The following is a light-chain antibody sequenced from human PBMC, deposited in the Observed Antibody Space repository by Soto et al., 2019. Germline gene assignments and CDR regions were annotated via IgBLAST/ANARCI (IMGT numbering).Light chain of an antibody. CDR1: HNIDNY. CDR3: QQSYSVPLS. V-gene: IGKV1-39*01. J-gene: IGKJ4*01. CDR2: TAS. Sequence: DIQMTQSPSSLSASEGDRVTISCRTSHNIDNYLNWYQQKPGKAPTLLIYTASNLQSGVPSRFSGSGSGTDFALTISSLQTDDCATYYCQQSYSVPLSFGGGTKVDSK.